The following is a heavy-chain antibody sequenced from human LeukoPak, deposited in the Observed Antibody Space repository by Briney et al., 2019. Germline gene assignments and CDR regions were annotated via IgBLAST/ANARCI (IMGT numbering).Heavy chain of an antibody. Sequence: GGSLRLSCAASGFTFSSYSMNWVRQAPGKGLEWVSSISSSSSYIYYADSVKGRFTISRDNSKNTLYLQMNSLRAEDTAVYYCAKDRLAYSHAQPFDYWGQGTLVTVSS. J-gene: IGHJ4*02. D-gene: IGHD2-21*01. CDR1: GFTFSSYS. CDR3: AKDRLAYSHAQPFDY. V-gene: IGHV3-21*04. CDR2: ISSSSSYI.